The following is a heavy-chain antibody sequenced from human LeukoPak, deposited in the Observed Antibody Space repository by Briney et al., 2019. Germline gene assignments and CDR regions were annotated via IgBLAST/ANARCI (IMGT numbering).Heavy chain of an antibody. CDR2: ISAYNGNT. Sequence: GASVKVSCKASGYTFTSYGISWVQQAPGQGLEWMGWISAYNGNTNYAQKVQGRVTMTTDTSTSTAYMELRSLRSDDTAVYYCAREETHHVYYGMDVWGQGTMVTVSS. D-gene: IGHD1-14*01. CDR3: AREETHHVYYGMDV. J-gene: IGHJ6*02. V-gene: IGHV1-18*01. CDR1: GYTFTSYG.